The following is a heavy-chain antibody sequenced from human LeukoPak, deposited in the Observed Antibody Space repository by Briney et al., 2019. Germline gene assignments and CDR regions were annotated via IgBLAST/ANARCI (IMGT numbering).Heavy chain of an antibody. CDR1: GGSFSGYY. CDR3: ARWYDPWFREYYYYYYGMDV. J-gene: IGHJ6*02. CDR2: INHSGST. V-gene: IGHV4-34*01. D-gene: IGHD3-10*01. Sequence: SETLSLTCAVYGGSFSGYYWSWIRQPPGKGLEWIGEINHSGSTNYNPSLKSRVTISVDTSKNQFSLKPSSVTAADTAVYYCARWYDPWFREYYYYYYGMDVWGQGTTVTVSS.